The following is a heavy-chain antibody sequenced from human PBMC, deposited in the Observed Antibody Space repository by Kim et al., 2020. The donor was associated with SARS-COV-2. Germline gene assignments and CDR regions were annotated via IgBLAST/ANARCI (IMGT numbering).Heavy chain of an antibody. J-gene: IGHJ6*01. Sequence: SQTLSLTCAVYGGSFSDYSWRWIRQSPEKGLEWIGEVSHSGVTNYNPPLSSRATISVDTSKNQFSLKVNSVTAADMAVYFCAGTSGGGYVFGWGEGTTVPLSS. D-gene: IGHD5-18*01. CDR1: GGSFSDYS. V-gene: IGHV4-34*01. CDR2: VSHSGVT. CDR3: AGTSGGGYVFG.